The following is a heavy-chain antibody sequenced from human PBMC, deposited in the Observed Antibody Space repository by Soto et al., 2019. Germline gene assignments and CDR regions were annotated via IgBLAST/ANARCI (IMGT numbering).Heavy chain of an antibody. CDR1: GFTFSSYS. J-gene: IGHJ4*02. D-gene: IGHD5-18*01. CDR2: ISSSSSYI. V-gene: IGHV3-21*01. Sequence: GGSLRLSCAASGFTFSSYSMNWVRQAPGKGLEWVSSISSSSSYIYYADSVKGRFTISRDNAKNSLYLQMNSLRAEDTAVYYCARGGSDTAMVGYWGQGTLVTVSS. CDR3: ARGGSDTAMVGY.